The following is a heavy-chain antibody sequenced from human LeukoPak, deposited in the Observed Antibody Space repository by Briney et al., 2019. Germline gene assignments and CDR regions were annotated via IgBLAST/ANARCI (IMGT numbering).Heavy chain of an antibody. CDR1: GFTFSNAW. J-gene: IGHJ4*02. D-gene: IGHD2-2*01. CDR2: IKSKTDGGTT. Sequence: PGGSLKLSCAASGFTFSNAWMSWVRQAPGKGLEWVGRIKSKTDGGTTDYAAPVKGRFTISRDDSKNTLYLQMNSLKTEDTAVYYCTTDVTVVVGTEDYWGQGTLVTVSS. V-gene: IGHV3-15*01. CDR3: TTDVTVVVGTEDY.